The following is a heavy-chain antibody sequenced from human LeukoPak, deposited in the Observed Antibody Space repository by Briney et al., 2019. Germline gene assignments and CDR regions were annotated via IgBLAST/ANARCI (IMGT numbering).Heavy chain of an antibody. Sequence: ASVKDTCMASGYRFTSYYMHWVRQAPGQGLEWMGIINASGGSTTYAQKFQGRVTMTRDTSTSTVYMELSSLRSEDTAVYYCARDLIAAAGPTWFDPWGQGTLVTVSS. V-gene: IGHV1-46*01. CDR2: INASGGST. J-gene: IGHJ5*02. CDR3: ARDLIAAAGPTWFDP. CDR1: GYRFTSYY. D-gene: IGHD6-13*01.